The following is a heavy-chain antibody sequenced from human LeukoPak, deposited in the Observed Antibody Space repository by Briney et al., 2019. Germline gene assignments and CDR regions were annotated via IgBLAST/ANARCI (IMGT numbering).Heavy chain of an antibody. CDR1: GFTFSDYW. Sequence: GGSLRLSCTASGFTFSDYWMTWVRQAPGKGPEWVANIKQDGSQRYYVDSVRGRFTISRDNAKNSLFLQMNGLRAEDTAVYYCSRRGGSSSRRSPIDYWGQGTLVTVSS. CDR2: IKQDGSQR. J-gene: IGHJ4*02. CDR3: SRRGGSSSRRSPIDY. V-gene: IGHV3-7*01. D-gene: IGHD6-6*01.